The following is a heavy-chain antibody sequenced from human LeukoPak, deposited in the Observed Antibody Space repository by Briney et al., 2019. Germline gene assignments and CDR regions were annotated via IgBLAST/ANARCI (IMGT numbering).Heavy chain of an antibody. CDR1: GFTFSSYA. CDR2: ISGSGGST. CDR3: AKFDGRGPYGGNSMDAFDI. J-gene: IGHJ3*02. D-gene: IGHD4-23*01. Sequence: GGSLRLSCAASGFTFSSYAMSWVRQAPGKGLEWVSAISGSGGSTYYADSVKGRFTISRDNSKNTLYLQMNSLRAEDTAVYYCAKFDGRGPYGGNSMDAFDIWGQGTMVTVSS. V-gene: IGHV3-23*01.